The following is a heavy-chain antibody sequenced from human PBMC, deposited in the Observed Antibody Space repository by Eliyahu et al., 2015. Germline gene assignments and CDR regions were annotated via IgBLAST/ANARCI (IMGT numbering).Heavy chain of an antibody. CDR3: AHRPLTVPTSTNWFDP. CDR1: GFSLSTSGVG. CDR2: IYWDDDK. V-gene: IGHV2-5*02. D-gene: IGHD2-2*01. Sequence: QITLKESGPTLVKPTQTLTLTCTFSGFSLSTSGVGVGWIRQPPGKALEWLALIYWDDDKRYSPSLKSRLTITKDTSKNQVVLTMTNMDPVDTATYYCAHRPLTVPTSTNWFDPWGQGTLVTVSS. J-gene: IGHJ5*02.